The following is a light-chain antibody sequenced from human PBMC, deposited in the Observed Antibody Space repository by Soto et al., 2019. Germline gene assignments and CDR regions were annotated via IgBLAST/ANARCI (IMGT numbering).Light chain of an antibody. V-gene: IGLV2-14*03. J-gene: IGLJ1*01. CDR1: SSDVGGYNC. CDR2: DVT. Sequence: QSVLTQPASVSGSPGQSITISCTGTSSDVGGYNCVSWYQQHPGKAPKLMIYDVTNRPSGVSNRFSGSKSGNTASLTISGLQAEDEADYYCSSYTGSNTLEVFGTGTKLTVL. CDR3: SSYTGSNTLEV.